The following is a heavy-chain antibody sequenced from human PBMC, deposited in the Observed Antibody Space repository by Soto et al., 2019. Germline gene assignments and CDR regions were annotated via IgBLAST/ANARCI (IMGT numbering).Heavy chain of an antibody. J-gene: IGHJ5*02. Sequence: GGSLRLSCASSGFTFSSYAMSWVRQAPGKGLEWVSAISGSGDSTYYADSVKGRFTISRDNSKNTLFLQMNSLRAEDTAVYYCAKESGPYSGYRDTWFDPWGQGT. CDR2: ISGSGDST. CDR1: GFTFSSYA. CDR3: AKESGPYSGYRDTWFDP. V-gene: IGHV3-23*01. D-gene: IGHD5-12*01.